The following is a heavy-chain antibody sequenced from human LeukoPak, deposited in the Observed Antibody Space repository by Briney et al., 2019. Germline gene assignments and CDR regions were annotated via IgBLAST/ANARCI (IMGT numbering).Heavy chain of an antibody. J-gene: IGHJ6*02. CDR1: GYTFTSYD. Sequence: ASVKVSCKASGYTFTSYDINWVRQATGQGLEWMGWMNPNSGNTGYAQKFQGRVTMTRNTSISTAYMELSSLRSEDTAVYYCAGVPQWGSGSYTDYYYYYGVDVWGQGTTVTVSS. CDR3: AGVPQWGSGSYTDYYYYYGVDV. D-gene: IGHD3-10*01. CDR2: MNPNSGNT. V-gene: IGHV1-8*01.